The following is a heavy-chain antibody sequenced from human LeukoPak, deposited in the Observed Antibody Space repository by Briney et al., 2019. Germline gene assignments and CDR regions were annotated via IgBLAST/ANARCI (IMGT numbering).Heavy chain of an antibody. CDR3: TLYNY. J-gene: IGHJ4*02. V-gene: IGHV1-3*03. CDR2: INPGNGDT. D-gene: IGHD2-2*02. Sequence: ASVKVSCKTSVYSFTSQDMHWVRQAPGQSLECMGCINPGNGDTKYSQEFQGRVTITRDTSATTAYMELSSLRSDDMAVYYCTLYNYWGQGTLVTVSS. CDR1: VYSFTSQD.